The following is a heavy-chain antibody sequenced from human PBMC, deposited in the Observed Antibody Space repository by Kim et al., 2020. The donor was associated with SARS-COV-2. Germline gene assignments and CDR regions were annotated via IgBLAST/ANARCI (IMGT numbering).Heavy chain of an antibody. J-gene: IGHJ5*02. Sequence: GGSLRLSCAASGFSFSSYAMNWVRQAPGKGLEWVSAVSGSGGTTYYADSVKGRFTISRDNSKNTLYLQMNSLSAEDTAVYYCAKAGSMIKVVIDNWFDP. CDR3: AKAGSMIKVVIDNWFDP. D-gene: IGHD3-22*01. CDR2: VSGSGGTT. V-gene: IGHV3-23*01. CDR1: GFSFSSYA.